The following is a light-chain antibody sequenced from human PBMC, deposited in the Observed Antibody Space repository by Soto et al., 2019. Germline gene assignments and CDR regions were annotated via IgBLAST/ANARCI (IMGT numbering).Light chain of an antibody. J-gene: IGLJ2*01. V-gene: IGLV1-51*01. CDR1: SSNIGNNS. CDR3: GTWYSSLRAVV. Sequence: QSVLTQPPSVSAAPGQKVTISCSGSSSNIGNNSVSWYQQLPGTAPKLLIYDNNKRPSGIPDRFSGSKSGTSATLGITGLQTGDEADYYCGTWYSSLRAVVFGGWTKLTVL. CDR2: DNN.